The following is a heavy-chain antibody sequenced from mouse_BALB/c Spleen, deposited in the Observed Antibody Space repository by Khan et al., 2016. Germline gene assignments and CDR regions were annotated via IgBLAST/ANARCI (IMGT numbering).Heavy chain of an antibody. CDR3: ARGYGNYGYYAMDY. CDR1: GYSITSDYA. Sequence: EVQLVESGPGLVKPSQSLSLTCTVTGYSITSDYAWNWIRQFPGNKLEWMGYISYSGSTSYNPSLKSRISITRDTSKNQFFLQLNSVTTEDTATXYCARGYGNYGYYAMDYWGQGTSVTVSS. J-gene: IGHJ4*01. D-gene: IGHD2-10*02. CDR2: ISYSGST. V-gene: IGHV3-2*02.